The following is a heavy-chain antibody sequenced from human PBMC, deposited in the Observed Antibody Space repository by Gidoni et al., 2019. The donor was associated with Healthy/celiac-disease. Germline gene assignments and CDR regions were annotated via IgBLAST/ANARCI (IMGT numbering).Heavy chain of an antibody. D-gene: IGHD6-13*01. CDR2: ISSSSSTI. CDR1: GFTFRSYS. CDR3: ARDRGIGTAAAGVDY. Sequence: EVQLVESGGGLVQPGGSLRLSCAASGFTFRSYSMNWVRQAPGKGLEWVSYISSSSSTIYYADSVKGRFTISRDNAKNSLYLQMNSLRAEDTAVYYCARDRGIGTAAAGVDYWGQGTLVTVSS. J-gene: IGHJ4*02. V-gene: IGHV3-48*01.